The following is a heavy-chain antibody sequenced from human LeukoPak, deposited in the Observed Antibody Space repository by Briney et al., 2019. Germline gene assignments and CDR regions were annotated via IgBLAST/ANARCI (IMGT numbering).Heavy chain of an antibody. V-gene: IGHV3-23*01. D-gene: IGHD1-26*01. CDR2: ISGGGGST. CDR1: GFTFTSYS. CDR3: AKGGKWDVTPFDY. Sequence: QPGGSLRLSCAASGFTFTSYSMNWVRRAPGKGLEWVSTISGGGGSTYYADSVKGRFTISRDNSKNTLYLQVNSLRAEDTAVYYCAKGGKWDVTPFDYWGQGTLVTVSS. J-gene: IGHJ4*02.